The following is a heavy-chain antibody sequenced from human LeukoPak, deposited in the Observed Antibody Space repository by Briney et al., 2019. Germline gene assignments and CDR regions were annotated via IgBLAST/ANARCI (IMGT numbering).Heavy chain of an antibody. CDR1: GYTFTSYG. CDR3: ARGVRFGEPPGAAGYFDY. V-gene: IGHV1-18*01. Sequence: ASVKVSCKASGYTFTSYGISWVRQAPGQGLEWMGWISAYNGNTNYAQKLQGRVTMTTDTSTSTAYMELRSLRSDDTAVYYCARGVRFGEPPGAAGYFDYWGQGTLVTVSS. CDR2: ISAYNGNT. J-gene: IGHJ4*02. D-gene: IGHD3-10*01.